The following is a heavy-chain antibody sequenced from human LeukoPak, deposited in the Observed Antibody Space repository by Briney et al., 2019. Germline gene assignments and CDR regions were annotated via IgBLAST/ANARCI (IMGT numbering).Heavy chain of an antibody. Sequence: ASVKVSCKASGYTFTGYYMHWVRQAPGQGLEWMGIINPSGGSTSYAQKFQGRVTMTRDMSTSTVYMELSSLRSEDTAVYYCAKVRFGVTARYHFDFWGQGTLVTVSS. CDR3: AKVRFGVTARYHFDF. CDR1: GYTFTGYY. D-gene: IGHD3-10*01. V-gene: IGHV1-46*01. CDR2: INPSGGST. J-gene: IGHJ4*02.